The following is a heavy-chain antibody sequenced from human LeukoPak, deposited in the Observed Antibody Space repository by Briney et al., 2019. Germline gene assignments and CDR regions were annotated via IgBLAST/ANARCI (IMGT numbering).Heavy chain of an antibody. CDR2: IYYSGSI. V-gene: IGHV4-39*07. D-gene: IGHD5-18*01. J-gene: IGHJ4*02. Sequence: SETLSLTCTVSGGSISSSSYYWGWIRQPPGKGLEWIGSIYYSGSIYYNPSLKSRVTISVDTSKNQFSLKLSSVTAADTAVYYCASQDTAMVSGDYWGQGTLVTVSS. CDR3: ASQDTAMVSGDY. CDR1: GGSISSSSYY.